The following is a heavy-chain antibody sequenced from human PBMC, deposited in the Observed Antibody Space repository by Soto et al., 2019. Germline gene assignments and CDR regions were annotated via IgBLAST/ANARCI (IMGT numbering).Heavy chain of an antibody. J-gene: IGHJ4*02. CDR3: ARSPFYSSKSHFDY. CDR2: THVSGDT. D-gene: IGHD6-13*01. Sequence: QLQLQESGSGLVKPSQTLSLNCAVSGVSISDGGYSWSWIRQPPGKGLEWIGYTHVSGDTYYNPSLTGRVTLSVDRSRNQFSLNLRSMTAADTAVYYCARSPFYSSKSHFDYWGQGTLVSVSS. CDR1: GVSISDGGYS. V-gene: IGHV4-30-2*01.